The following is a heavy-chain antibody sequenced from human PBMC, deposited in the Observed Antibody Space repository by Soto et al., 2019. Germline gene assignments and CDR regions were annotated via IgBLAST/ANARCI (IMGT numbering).Heavy chain of an antibody. Sequence: EVQLLESGGGLVQPGGSLRLSCAASGFTFSTYALSWARQAPGKGLEWVAGIDDGGVSTYYADSVKGRLTISRDNSKSTLYLQMGSLRAEDTAVYYCVKGQSSSWSQTGGMDVWGQGTTVTVSS. CDR2: IDDGGVST. CDR3: VKGQSSSWSQTGGMDV. V-gene: IGHV3-23*01. D-gene: IGHD6-6*01. CDR1: GFTFSTYA. J-gene: IGHJ6*02.